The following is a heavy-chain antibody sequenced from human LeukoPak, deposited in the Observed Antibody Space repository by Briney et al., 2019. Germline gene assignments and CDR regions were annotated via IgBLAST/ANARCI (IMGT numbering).Heavy chain of an antibody. V-gene: IGHV3-21*04. J-gene: IGHJ4*02. CDR3: AKERYSDVLTSSPSNRVRSTNFDY. CDR2: ISSSSSYI. D-gene: IGHD3-9*01. Sequence: GGSLRLSCAASGFTFSSYSMNWVRQAPGKGLEWVSSISSSSSYIYYADSVKGRLTISRDNSKNTLYLQMNNLRAEDTAVYYCAKERYSDVLTSSPSNRVRSTNFDYWGQGTLVTVSS. CDR1: GFTFSSYS.